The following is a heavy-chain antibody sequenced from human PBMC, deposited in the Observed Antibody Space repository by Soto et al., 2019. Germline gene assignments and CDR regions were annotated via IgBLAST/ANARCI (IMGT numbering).Heavy chain of an antibody. D-gene: IGHD3-16*01. CDR3: TREWGPGGFDRLDP. V-gene: IGHV1-46*03. CDR2: INPTGGNT. CDR1: GYTFASYY. Sequence: QVQLLQSGAEVKKTGASVKVSCKASGYTFASYYIYWVRQAPGQGLAWVGLINPTGGNTDYAQAFQGSITLTSDTSTSTVYMELSSLTPADSAIYFCTREWGPGGFDRLDPWGQGTPVIGSS. J-gene: IGHJ5*02.